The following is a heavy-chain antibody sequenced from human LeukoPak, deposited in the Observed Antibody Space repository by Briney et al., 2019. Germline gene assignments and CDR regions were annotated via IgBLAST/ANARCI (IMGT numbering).Heavy chain of an antibody. CDR1: GFTFSTYS. V-gene: IGHV3-21*04. J-gene: IGHJ4*02. D-gene: IGHD3-9*01. CDR3: ARAAFDWLSPFDY. CDR2: ISSSSSYI. Sequence: GGSLRLSCAASGFTFSTYSMNWVRQAPGKGLEWVSSISSSSSYIFYADSVKGRFTISRDNAKNSLYLQMNSLRAEDTAVYYCARAAFDWLSPFDYWGQGTLVTVSS.